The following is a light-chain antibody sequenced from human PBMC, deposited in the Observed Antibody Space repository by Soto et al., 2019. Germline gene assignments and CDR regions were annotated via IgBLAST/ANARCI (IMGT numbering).Light chain of an antibody. Sequence: DIQMTQSPPSLSASVGDRVTITCQASQDISNYLNWYHQKPGKAPKLLIYEASNLDTGVPSRFSGSGSGTDFTLTISSLQPEDIATYYCHQYDSVPFAFGQGTKLEIK. J-gene: IGKJ2*01. V-gene: IGKV1-33*01. CDR2: EAS. CDR1: QDISNY. CDR3: HQYDSVPFA.